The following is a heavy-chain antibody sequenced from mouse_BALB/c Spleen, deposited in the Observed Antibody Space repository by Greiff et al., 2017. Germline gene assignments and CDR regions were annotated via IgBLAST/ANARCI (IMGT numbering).Heavy chain of an antibody. Sequence: EVQVVESGTVLARPGASVKMSCKASGYSFTSYWMHRVKQRPGQGLEWIGAIYPGNSDTSYNQKFKGKAKLTAVTSASTAYMELSSLTNEDSAVYYCARHRYDVGGYAMDYWGQGTSVTVSA. CDR3: ARHRYDVGGYAMDY. J-gene: IGHJ4*01. V-gene: IGHV1-5*01. CDR2: IYPGNSDT. CDR1: GYSFTSYW. D-gene: IGHD2-14*01.